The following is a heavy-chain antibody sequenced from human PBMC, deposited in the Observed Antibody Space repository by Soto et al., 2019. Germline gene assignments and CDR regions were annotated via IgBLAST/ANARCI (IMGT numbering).Heavy chain of an antibody. J-gene: IGHJ4*02. CDR2: INPSSGGT. CDR3: ARNLRSLSSTFDY. D-gene: IGHD6-6*01. V-gene: IGHV1-2*02. CDR1: GYTFTGYY. Sequence: GASVKVSCKASGYTFTGYYIHWVRQAPGQGLEWMGWINPSSGGTNYAPKFQGRVTMTRDTSSSTADMELRSLKSDDTAVYYCARNLRSLSSTFDYWGQGTLVTVSS.